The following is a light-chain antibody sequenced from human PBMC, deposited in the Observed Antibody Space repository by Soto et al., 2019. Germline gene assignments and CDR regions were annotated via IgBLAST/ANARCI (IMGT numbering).Light chain of an antibody. Sequence: DIQMTQSPSTLSASVGDRVTITCRASQSISSWLAWYQQKPGKAPKLLIYKASSLESGVPSRFSGSGSGTEFTLSISSLQPDDFATYYSQQYNTSPSTFGGGTKAEI. CDR1: QSISSW. CDR3: QQYNTSPST. V-gene: IGKV1-5*03. J-gene: IGKJ4*01. CDR2: KAS.